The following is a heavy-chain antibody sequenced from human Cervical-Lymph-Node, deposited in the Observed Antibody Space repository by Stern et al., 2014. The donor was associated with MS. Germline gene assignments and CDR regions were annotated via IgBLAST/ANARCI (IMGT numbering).Heavy chain of an antibody. CDR2: VHYSGTP. J-gene: IGHJ4*02. CDR1: GGSISSYY. D-gene: IGHD3-3*01. CDR3: AGSGTYYPDY. V-gene: IGHV4-59*08. Sequence: QVQLVESGPGLVKPSETLSLTCSVSGGSISSYYWNWIRQPPGKGLEWIANVHYSGTPNYNPSLKSRVTILLATPMNQIPPKLTAGTAADTAVYYCAGSGTYYPDYWGQGILVTVSS.